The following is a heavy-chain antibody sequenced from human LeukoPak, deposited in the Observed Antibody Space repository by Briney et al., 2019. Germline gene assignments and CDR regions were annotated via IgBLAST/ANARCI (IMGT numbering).Heavy chain of an antibody. Sequence: ASVKVSCKASGYTFTSYGISWVRQAPGQGLEWMGWISAYSGDTNYAQKFQGRATMTTDTSTSTAYMELRSLRSDDTAVYYCARVSSYGYVPPYYYGMDVWGQGTTVTVSS. D-gene: IGHD5-12*01. CDR1: GYTFTSYG. CDR2: ISAYSGDT. J-gene: IGHJ6*02. CDR3: ARVSSYGYVPPYYYGMDV. V-gene: IGHV1-18*01.